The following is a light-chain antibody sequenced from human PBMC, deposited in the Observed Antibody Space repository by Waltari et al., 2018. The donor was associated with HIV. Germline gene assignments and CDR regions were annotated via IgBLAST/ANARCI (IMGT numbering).Light chain of an antibody. CDR3: AAWDDSLNAWV. Sequence: QSVLPQPPSASGTPGQRVTISCSGNSSNFGTKTASWYQQLPGSAPKFLMYGNHVRPSGVPDRFAGSKSGTSASLAISGLRSEDEADYYCAAWDDSLNAWVFGGGTKVTVL. J-gene: IGLJ3*02. CDR1: SSNFGTKT. V-gene: IGLV1-44*01. CDR2: GNH.